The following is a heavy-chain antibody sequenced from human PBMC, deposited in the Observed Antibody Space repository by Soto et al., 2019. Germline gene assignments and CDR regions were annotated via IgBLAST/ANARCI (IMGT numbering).Heavy chain of an antibody. CDR3: ARGLATLPVFAFDI. J-gene: IGHJ3*02. CDR1: GFSLSTSGVG. Sequence: QGTLKESGPTLVKPTQTLTLTCSFSGFSLSTSGVGVGWIRQSPGKALEWLALIYWSGDEHYRPSLKSRLSITKDTSKTPVVLIMTDMDPVDTATYYCARGLATLPVFAFDIWGQGTMVTVSS. CDR2: IYWSGDE. V-gene: IGHV2-5*01. D-gene: IGHD6-6*01.